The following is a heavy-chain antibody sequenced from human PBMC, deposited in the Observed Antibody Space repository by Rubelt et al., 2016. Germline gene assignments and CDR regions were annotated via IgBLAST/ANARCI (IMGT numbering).Heavy chain of an antibody. CDR1: GGSISSYY. CDR2: IYYSGST. D-gene: IGHD1-7*01. CDR3: ARDTLELHNFQYYFDY. J-gene: IGHJ4*02. V-gene: IGHV4-59*12. Sequence: QVQLQESGPGLVKPSETLSLTCTVSGGSISSYYWSWIRQPPGKGLEWIGYIYYSGSTNYNPSLRSRFTISVDTSKNQFSLRLYSVTAADTAVYYCARDTLELHNFQYYFDYWGQGTLVTVSS.